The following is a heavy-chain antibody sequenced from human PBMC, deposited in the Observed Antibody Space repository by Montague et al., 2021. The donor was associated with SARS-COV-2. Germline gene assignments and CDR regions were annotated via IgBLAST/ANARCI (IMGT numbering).Heavy chain of an antibody. Sequence: SKTLSLTCEVSGASISSNNWWIWVRQSPGKGLEWIGETYHSGSTNYNPSLRGRVTISVDKSKNQFSLKVNSVSAADTAVYYCARLGVVPSPRTFDPWGQGTLVTVSS. J-gene: IGHJ5*02. D-gene: IGHD3-10*01. V-gene: IGHV4-4*02. CDR3: ARLGVVPSPRTFDP. CDR2: TYHSGST. CDR1: GASISSNNW.